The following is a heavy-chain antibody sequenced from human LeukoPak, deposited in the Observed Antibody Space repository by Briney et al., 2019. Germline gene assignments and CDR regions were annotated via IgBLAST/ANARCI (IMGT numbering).Heavy chain of an antibody. CDR1: GYTFTSYY. CDR3: AILTPIVVVPAAIRKAGAFDI. D-gene: IGHD2-2*01. J-gene: IGHJ3*02. CDR2: INPSGGST. Sequence: ASVKVSCKASGYTFTSYYMHWVRQAPGQGLEWMGIINPSGGSTSYAQKFQGRVTMTRDTSTSTVYMELSSLRSEDTAVYYCAILTPIVVVPAAIRKAGAFDIWGQGTMVTVSS. V-gene: IGHV1-46*01.